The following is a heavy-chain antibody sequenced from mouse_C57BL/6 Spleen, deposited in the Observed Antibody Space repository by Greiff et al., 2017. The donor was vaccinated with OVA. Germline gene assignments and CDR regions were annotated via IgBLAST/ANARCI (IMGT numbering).Heavy chain of an antibody. CDR2: IDPENGDT. Sequence: VHVKQSGAELVRPGASVKLSCTASGFNIKDDYMHWVKQRPEQGLEWIGWIDPENGDTEYASKFQGKATITADTSSHTAYLQLSSLTSEDTAVYYCTTRVYYYGSSYGAPDYWGQGTTLTVSS. V-gene: IGHV14-4*01. CDR3: TTRVYYYGSSYGAPDY. D-gene: IGHD1-1*01. J-gene: IGHJ2*01. CDR1: GFNIKDDY.